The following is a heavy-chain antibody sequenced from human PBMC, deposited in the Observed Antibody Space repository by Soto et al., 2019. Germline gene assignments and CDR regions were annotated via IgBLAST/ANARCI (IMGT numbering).Heavy chain of an antibody. J-gene: IGHJ6*02. V-gene: IGHV1-8*01. CDR1: GYTFTSDD. CDR2: MNPNSGNT. Sequence: QVQLVQSGAEVKKPGASVKVSCKASGYTFTSDDINWVRQATGQGLEWMGWMNPNSGNTGYAQKFQGRVTMTRNTSISTADMEMSTLRSEDTAVYYCAGRGLSSSSTFRYRYYGMDGWGQGTTVTVSS. CDR3: AGRGLSSSSTFRYRYYGMDG. D-gene: IGHD6-6*01.